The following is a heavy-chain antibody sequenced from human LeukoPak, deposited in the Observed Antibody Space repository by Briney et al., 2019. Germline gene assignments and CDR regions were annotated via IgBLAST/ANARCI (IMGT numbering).Heavy chain of an antibody. CDR1: GGTFSSYA. CDR2: IIPIFGTA. D-gene: IGHD6-13*01. CDR3: ARECLGCRSRRAFDF. J-gene: IGHJ4*02. Sequence: ASVKVSCKASGGTFSSYAISWVRQAPGQGLEWMGGIIPIFGTANYAQKFQGRVTITADKSTSTAYMELSSLRSEDTAVYYCARECLGCRSRRAFDFWGQGTLVTVSS. V-gene: IGHV1-69*06.